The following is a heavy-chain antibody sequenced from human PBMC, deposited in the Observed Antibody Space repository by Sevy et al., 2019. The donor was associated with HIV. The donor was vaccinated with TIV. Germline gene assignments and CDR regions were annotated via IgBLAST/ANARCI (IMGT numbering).Heavy chain of an antibody. V-gene: IGHV4-59*01. CDR2: IYYSGST. CDR3: ARGTFSYGYWREFDY. D-gene: IGHD5-18*01. J-gene: IGHJ4*02. Sequence: SETLSLTCTVSGDSISNDYWSWIRQPPGKGLEWIGYIYYSGSTNYNPSLKSQVTISLDTSKNQFSVKLSSVTAADTAVYYCARGTFSYGYWREFDYWGQGTLVTVSS. CDR1: GDSISNDY.